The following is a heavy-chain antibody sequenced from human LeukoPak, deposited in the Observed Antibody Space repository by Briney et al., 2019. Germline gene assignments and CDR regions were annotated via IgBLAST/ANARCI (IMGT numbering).Heavy chain of an antibody. CDR2: IYYSGST. Sequence: SETLSLTCTVSGGSISSYYWSWIRQPPGKGLEWIGYIYYSGSTNYNPSLKSRVIISVDTSKNQFSLKLSSVTAADTAVYYCARDRRWLPLRRMYSGIDYWGQGTLVTVSS. V-gene: IGHV4-59*01. CDR3: ARDRRWLPLRRMYSGIDY. J-gene: IGHJ4*02. D-gene: IGHD5-24*01. CDR1: GGSISSYY.